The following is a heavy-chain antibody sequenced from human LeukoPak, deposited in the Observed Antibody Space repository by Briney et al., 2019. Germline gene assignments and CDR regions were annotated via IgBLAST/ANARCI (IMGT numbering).Heavy chain of an antibody. Sequence: SETLSLTCIVSGASITSDYWSWIRQPPGKGLEWTGYFFHNSGATAYNPSLASRGTISLDTSKNQVSLKLHSVTAADTAVYFCARLKLGAYFDLWGRGTLVAVSS. CDR2: FFHNSGAT. V-gene: IGHV4-59*08. CDR1: GASITSDY. J-gene: IGHJ2*01. CDR3: ARLKLGAYFDL. D-gene: IGHD3-16*01.